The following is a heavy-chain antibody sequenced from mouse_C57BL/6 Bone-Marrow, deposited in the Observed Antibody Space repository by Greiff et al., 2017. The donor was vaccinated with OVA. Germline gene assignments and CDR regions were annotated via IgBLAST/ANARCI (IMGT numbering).Heavy chain of an antibody. V-gene: IGHV1-50*01. CDR2: IDPSDSYT. D-gene: IGHD1-1*01. J-gene: IGHJ2*01. Sequence: QVQLQQPGAELVKPGASVKLSCKASGYTFTSYWMQWVKQRPGQGLEWIGEIDPSDSYTYYNQKFKGKATLTVDTSSSTAYMQLSSLTSEDSAVYYCATVGRDYWGQGTTLTVSS. CDR1: GYTFTSYW. CDR3: ATVGRDY.